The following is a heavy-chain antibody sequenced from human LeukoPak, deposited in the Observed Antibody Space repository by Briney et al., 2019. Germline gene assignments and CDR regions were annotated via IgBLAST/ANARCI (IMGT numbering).Heavy chain of an antibody. CDR3: AREGIAVASWAWDYYYYMDV. CDR1: GFTFSSYS. Sequence: GGSLRLSCAASGFTFSSYSMNWVRQAPGKGLEWVSSISSSSSYIYYADSVKGRFTISRDNAKNSLYLQMNSLRAEDTAVYYCAREGIAVASWAWDYYYYMDVWGKGTTVTVSS. D-gene: IGHD6-19*01. CDR2: ISSSSSYI. V-gene: IGHV3-21*01. J-gene: IGHJ6*03.